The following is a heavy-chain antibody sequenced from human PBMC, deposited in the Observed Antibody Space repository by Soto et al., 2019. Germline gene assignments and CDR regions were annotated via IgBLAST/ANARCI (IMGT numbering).Heavy chain of an antibody. CDR2: IYYSGRT. CDR3: ARQRTTVVTQADLDH. V-gene: IGHV4-39*01. D-gene: IGHD2-21*02. J-gene: IGHJ4*02. Sequence: QPPGKGLEWIGSIYYSGRTYYNPSFKSRVTISIDTSKNQFSLKLSSVTATDTAVYYCARQRTTVVTQADLDHWGQGALVTVSS.